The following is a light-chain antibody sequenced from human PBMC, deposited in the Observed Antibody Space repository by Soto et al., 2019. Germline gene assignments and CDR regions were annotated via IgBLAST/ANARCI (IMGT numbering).Light chain of an antibody. CDR1: QDIRGA. Sequence: AIQLTQSPSSLSASVGDRVTITCRASQDIRGALAWYQQKPGKAPKLLIYDVSSLESGVPSRFSGSGSGTDFTLTISSLQPEDFATYYCQQYYSYPLTFGPGTKVDIK. CDR2: DVS. J-gene: IGKJ3*01. CDR3: QQYYSYPLT. V-gene: IGKV1-13*02.